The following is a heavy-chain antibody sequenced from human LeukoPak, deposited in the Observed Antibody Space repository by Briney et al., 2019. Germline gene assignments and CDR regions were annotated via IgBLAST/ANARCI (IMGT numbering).Heavy chain of an antibody. V-gene: IGHV3-23*01. D-gene: IGHD3-10*01. Sequence: GGSLRLSCAASGYTLSSYATTWVRQAPGKGLEWVSAISGSGADTYYADSVKGRFTISRDTSKNTVYLQMNSLRDEDTAVYYCAKQLDSGNYYPTGDDYWGQGTLVTVSS. CDR2: ISGSGADT. CDR1: GYTLSSYA. J-gene: IGHJ4*02. CDR3: AKQLDSGNYYPTGDDY.